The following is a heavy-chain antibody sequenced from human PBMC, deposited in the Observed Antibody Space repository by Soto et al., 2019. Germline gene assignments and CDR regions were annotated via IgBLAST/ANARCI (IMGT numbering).Heavy chain of an antibody. V-gene: IGHV3-30*18. D-gene: IGHD4-17*01. CDR1: GFTFSSYG. J-gene: IGHJ4*02. CDR3: AKDPKTYGGNSGDYFDY. Sequence: GGSLRLSCAASGFTFSSYGMHWVRQAPGKGLEWVAVISYDGSNKYYADSVKGRFTISRDNSKNTLYLQMNSLRAEDTAVYYCAKDPKTYGGNSGDYFDYWGQGTLVTVSS. CDR2: ISYDGSNK.